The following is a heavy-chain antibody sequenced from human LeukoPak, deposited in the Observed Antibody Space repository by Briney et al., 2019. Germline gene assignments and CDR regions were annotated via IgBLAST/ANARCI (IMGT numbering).Heavy chain of an antibody. CDR3: AKDCTAMVMGDAFDI. D-gene: IGHD5-18*01. V-gene: IGHV3-23*01. J-gene: IGHJ3*02. Sequence: GGSLRLSCAASGFTFSSYAMSWVRQAPGKGLEWVSAISGSGGSTYYADSVKGRFTISRDNSKNTLYLQMNGLRAEDTAVYYCAKDCTAMVMGDAFDIWGQGTMVTVSS. CDR1: GFTFSSYA. CDR2: ISGSGGST.